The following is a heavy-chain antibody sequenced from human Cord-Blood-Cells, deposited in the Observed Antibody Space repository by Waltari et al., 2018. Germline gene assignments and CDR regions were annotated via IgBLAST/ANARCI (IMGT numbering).Heavy chain of an antibody. J-gene: IGHJ6*03. Sequence: EVQLVESGGGLVQPGGSLRLSCAASGFTFSSYWMHWVRQAPGKGLVWVSRINRDGSSTSYADSVKGRFTISRDNAKNTLYLQMNSLRAEDTAVYYCARDWNDYYYYYMDVWGKGTTVTVSS. V-gene: IGHV3-74*01. CDR2: INRDGSST. CDR3: ARDWNDYYYYYMDV. CDR1: GFTFSSYW. D-gene: IGHD1-1*01.